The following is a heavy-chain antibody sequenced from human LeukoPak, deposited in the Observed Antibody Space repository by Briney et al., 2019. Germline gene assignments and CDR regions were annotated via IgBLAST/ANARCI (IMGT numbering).Heavy chain of an antibody. V-gene: IGHV4-39*07. D-gene: IGHD1-26*01. J-gene: IGHJ6*03. CDR3: AKNSGSYYIIYYYYMDV. CDR2: IYYSGST. CDR1: GGSISSSSYY. Sequence: SETPSLTCTVSGGSISSSSYYWGWIRQPPGKGLEWIGSIYYSGSTYYNPSLKSRVTISVDTSKNQFSLKLSSVTAADAAVYYCAKNSGSYYIIYYYYMDVWGKGTTVTVSS.